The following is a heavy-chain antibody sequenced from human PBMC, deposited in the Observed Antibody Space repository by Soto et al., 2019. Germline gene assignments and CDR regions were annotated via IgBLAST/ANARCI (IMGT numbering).Heavy chain of an antibody. CDR1: GFTFSSYS. CDR3: ARDVYSSGSHYYYGMDV. Sequence: EVQLVESGGGLVKPGGSLRLSCAASGFTFSSYSMNWVRQAPGKGLEWVSSISSSSSYIYYADSVKGRFTISRDNAKNSLYLQMNSLRAEDTAVYYCARDVYSSGSHYYYGMDVWGQGTTVTVSS. CDR2: ISSSSSYI. V-gene: IGHV3-21*01. J-gene: IGHJ6*02. D-gene: IGHD6-19*01.